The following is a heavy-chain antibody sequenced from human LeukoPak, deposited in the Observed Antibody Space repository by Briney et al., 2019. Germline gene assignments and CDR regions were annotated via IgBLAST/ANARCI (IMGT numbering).Heavy chain of an antibody. CDR3: ARTVIRNYNWFDP. Sequence: SETLSLTCPVSGGSVSSGSHYWSWIRQPPGKGLEWIGHVYYSGSTSYNPSLKGRVTISVDTSKNHFSLELHSVTAADTAVYYSARTVIRNYNWFDPWGQGTLVTVSS. CDR2: VYYSGST. V-gene: IGHV4-61*03. D-gene: IGHD2-21*01. CDR1: GGSVSSGSHY. J-gene: IGHJ5*02.